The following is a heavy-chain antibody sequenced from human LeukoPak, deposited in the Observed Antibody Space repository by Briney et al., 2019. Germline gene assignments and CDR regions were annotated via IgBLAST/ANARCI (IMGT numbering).Heavy chain of an antibody. J-gene: IGHJ4*02. D-gene: IGHD5-24*01. CDR3: ARASFQRWLQLGGD. Sequence: GSLRLSCAASGFTVSSNYMSWVRQAPGKGLEWVSYISSSSSTIYYADSVKGRFTISRDNAKNSLYLQMNSLRDEDTAVYYCARASFQRWLQLGGDWGQGALVTVSS. CDR1: GFTVSSNY. CDR2: ISSSSSTI. V-gene: IGHV3-48*02.